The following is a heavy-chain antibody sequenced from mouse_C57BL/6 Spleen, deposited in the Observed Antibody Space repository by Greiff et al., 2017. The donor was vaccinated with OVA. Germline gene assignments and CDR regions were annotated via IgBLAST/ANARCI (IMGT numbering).Heavy chain of an antibody. V-gene: IGHV1-55*01. CDR3: ARSEDYDGYFDV. CDR1: GYTFTSYW. D-gene: IGHD2-4*01. J-gene: IGHJ1*03. CDR2: IYPGSGST. Sequence: VQLQQPGAELVKPGASVKMSCKASGYTFTSYWITWVKQRPGQGLEWIGDIYPGSGSTNYNEKFKSKATLTVDTSSSTAYMQLSSLTSEDSAVYYCARSEDYDGYFDVWGTGTTVTVSS.